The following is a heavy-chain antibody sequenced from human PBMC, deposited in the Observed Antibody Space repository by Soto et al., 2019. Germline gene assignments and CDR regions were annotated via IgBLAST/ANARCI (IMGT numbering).Heavy chain of an antibody. V-gene: IGHV1-69*02. D-gene: IGHD3-9*01. J-gene: IGHJ5*02. Sequence: SVKVSCKASGGTFSSYTISWVRQAPGQGLEWMGRIIPILGIANYAQKFQGRVTITADKSTSTANMELSSLRSEDTAVYYCARVNYDILTGQNWFDPWGQGTLVTVSS. CDR1: GGTFSSYT. CDR2: IIPILGIA. CDR3: ARVNYDILTGQNWFDP.